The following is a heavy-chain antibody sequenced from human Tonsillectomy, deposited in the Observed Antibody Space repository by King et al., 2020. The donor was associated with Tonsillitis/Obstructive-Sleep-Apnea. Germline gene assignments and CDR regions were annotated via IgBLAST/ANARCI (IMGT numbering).Heavy chain of an antibody. CDR1: GFSLSTSGVG. D-gene: IGHD1-26*01. V-gene: IGHV2-5*02. CDR2: IYWDDDK. Sequence: ITLKESGPTLVKPTQTLTLTCTFSGFSLSTSGVGVGWIRQPPGKALEWLALIYWDDDKRYSPSLKSRLTITKDTSKNQVVLTMTNMDPVDTATYYCANWELLSRGGYFDYWGQGTLVTVSS. J-gene: IGHJ4*02. CDR3: ANWELLSRGGYFDY.